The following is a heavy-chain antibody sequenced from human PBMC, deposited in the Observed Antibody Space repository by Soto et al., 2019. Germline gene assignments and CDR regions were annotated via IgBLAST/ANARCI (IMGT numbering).Heavy chain of an antibody. J-gene: IGHJ4*02. CDR1: GGSISSYY. CDR3: ARGTFGVVKD. Sequence: QVQLQESGPGLVKPSETLSLTCTDSGGSISSYYWSWIRQSPGKGLEWIGYMYYSGSTNYNPSLKSRVTISIDTSRNQFSLKLSSVTAADTAVYYCARGTFGVVKDWGQGTLVTVSS. D-gene: IGHD3-3*01. V-gene: IGHV4-59*01. CDR2: MYYSGST.